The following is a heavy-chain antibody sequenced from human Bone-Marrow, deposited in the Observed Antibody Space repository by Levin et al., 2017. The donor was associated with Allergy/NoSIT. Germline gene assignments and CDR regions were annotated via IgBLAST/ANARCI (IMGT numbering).Heavy chain of an antibody. J-gene: IGHJ6*03. CDR2: ISSNGGST. Sequence: PSETLSLTCAASGFTFSSYAMHWVRQAPGKGLEYVSAISSNGGSTYYANSVKGRFTISRDNSKNTLYLQMGSLRAEDMAVYYCARGLNYYGSGSYYHYYYYYMDVWGKGTTVTVSS. V-gene: IGHV3-64*01. CDR3: ARGLNYYGSGSYYHYYYYYMDV. D-gene: IGHD3-10*01. CDR1: GFTFSSYA.